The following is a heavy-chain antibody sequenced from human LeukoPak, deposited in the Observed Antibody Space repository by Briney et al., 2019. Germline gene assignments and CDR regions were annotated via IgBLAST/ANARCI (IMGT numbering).Heavy chain of an antibody. CDR2: IYYSGST. CDR3: AGDSPYRSGGSCYPRRAFDI. J-gene: IGHJ3*02. V-gene: IGHV4-31*03. CDR1: GGSISSGGYY. D-gene: IGHD2-15*01. Sequence: SSETLSLTCTVSGGSISSGGYYWSWIRQHPGKGLEWIGYIYYSGSTYYNPSLKSRVTISVDTSKNQFSLKLSSVTAADTAVYYCAGDSPYRSGGSCYPRRAFDIWGQGTMVTVSS.